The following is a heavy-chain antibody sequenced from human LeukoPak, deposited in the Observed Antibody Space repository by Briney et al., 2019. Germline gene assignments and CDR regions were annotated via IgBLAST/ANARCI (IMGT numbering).Heavy chain of an antibody. CDR1: GGSISSYY. Sequence: PSETLSLTCTVSGGSISSYYWSWIRRPPGKGLEWIGYIYYSGSTNYNPSLKSRVTISVDTSKNQFSLKLSSVTAADTAVYYCARDSGFDAFDIWGQGTMVTVSS. CDR2: IYYSGST. D-gene: IGHD1-26*01. J-gene: IGHJ3*02. V-gene: IGHV4-59*01. CDR3: ARDSGFDAFDI.